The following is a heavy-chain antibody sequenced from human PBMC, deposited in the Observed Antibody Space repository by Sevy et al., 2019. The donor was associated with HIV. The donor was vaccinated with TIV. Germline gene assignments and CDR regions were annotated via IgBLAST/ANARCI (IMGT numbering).Heavy chain of an antibody. CDR1: ADTFTNNY. CDR3: VRADPAQHFDS. CDR2: VDPSGGNA. J-gene: IGHJ4*02. Sequence: ASVKVPCKASADTFTNNYIHWVRQAPGQGLEWMGIVDPSGGNASCAQRFQDRVTLTRDTSTSTLYMDLTSLTSEDTAVYYCVRADPAQHFDSWGQGTLVTVSS. V-gene: IGHV1-46*01.